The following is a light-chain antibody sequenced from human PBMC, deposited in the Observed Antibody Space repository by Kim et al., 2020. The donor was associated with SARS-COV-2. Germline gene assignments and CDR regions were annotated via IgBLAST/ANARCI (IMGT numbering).Light chain of an antibody. CDR1: SSDVGGYNY. CDR2: EVN. J-gene: IGLJ1*01. Sequence: QSVPISCTGTSSDVGGYNYVSWYQQHPGKAPKLMIYEVNKRPSGVPDRFSGSKSGNTASLTVSGLQADDEADYYCSSYAGSNNLGVFGTGTKVTVL. CDR3: SSYAGSNNLGV. V-gene: IGLV2-8*01.